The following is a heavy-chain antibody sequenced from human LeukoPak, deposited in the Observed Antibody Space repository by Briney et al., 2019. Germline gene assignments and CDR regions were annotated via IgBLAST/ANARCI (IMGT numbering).Heavy chain of an antibody. J-gene: IGHJ4*02. V-gene: IGHV3-74*01. D-gene: IGHD2-8*01. CDR3: VRGTNDWTGIDY. CDR2: INPDGSST. Sequence: PSGGSLRLSCAASGFSFSNYWMHWVRQAPGKGAVWVSRINPDGSSTDYADSVKGRFTISRDNARNTLYLQMNSLRVEDTAIYYCVRGTNDWTGIDYWGQGTLVTVSS. CDR1: GFSFSNYW.